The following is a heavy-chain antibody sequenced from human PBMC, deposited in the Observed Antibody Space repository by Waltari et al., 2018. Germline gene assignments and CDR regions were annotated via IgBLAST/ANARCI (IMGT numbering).Heavy chain of an antibody. V-gene: IGHV4-34*01. D-gene: IGHD7-27*01. CDR2: INHSGST. J-gene: IGHJ6*03. CDR1: GGSFSGYY. Sequence: QVQLQQWGAGLLKPSETLSLTCAVYGGSFSGYYWSWIRQPPGKGLEWIGEINHSGSTNYNPSLKSRVTISVDTSKNQFSLKLSSVTAADTAVYYCARGRLGRFFSLYYYYMDVWGKGTTVTISS. CDR3: ARGRLGRFFSLYYYYMDV.